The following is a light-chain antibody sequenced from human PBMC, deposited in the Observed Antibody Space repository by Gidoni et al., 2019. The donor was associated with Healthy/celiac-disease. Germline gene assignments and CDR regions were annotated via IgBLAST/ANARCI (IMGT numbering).Light chain of an antibody. CDR3: QQYNNWPYT. J-gene: IGKJ2*01. CDR1: QSVSSN. Sequence: DIVMTQSPATLSVSPGESATLSCRASQSVSSNLAWYQQKPGQAPRLLIYGASTRATGIPARFSGSGSGTEFTLTISSLQSEDFAVYYCQQYNNWPYTFGQXTKLEIK. V-gene: IGKV3-15*01. CDR2: GAS.